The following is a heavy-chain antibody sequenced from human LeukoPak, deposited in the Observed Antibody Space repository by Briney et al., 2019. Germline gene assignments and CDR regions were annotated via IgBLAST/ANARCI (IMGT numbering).Heavy chain of an antibody. CDR2: ISSRSSTI. V-gene: IGHV3-48*04. CDR3: AKSITFTSGGYYYGMDV. CDR1: GFTFSTHD. Sequence: PGGSLRLSCAASGFTFSTHDLNWVRQAPGKGLEWVSFISSRSSTIYYADSVKGRFTISRDNAKNSLYLQMNSLRAEDTAVYYCAKSITFTSGGYYYGMDVWGQGTTVTVSS. J-gene: IGHJ6*02. D-gene: IGHD2/OR15-2a*01.